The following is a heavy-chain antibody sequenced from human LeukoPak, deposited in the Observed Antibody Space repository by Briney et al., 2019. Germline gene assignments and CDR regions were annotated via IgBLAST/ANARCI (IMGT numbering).Heavy chain of an antibody. CDR1: GFTISTYG. CDR2: ISNSGANP. J-gene: IGHJ4*02. Sequence: GGSLRLSCAASGFTISTYGMSWVRQAPGKGLEWVSGISNSGANPYYADSVKGRFIFSRDTSKNTLYLQMNSLRAEDTAVYYCARLGDIRINMIVVAIGIFDYWGQGTLVTVSS. V-gene: IGHV3-23*01. D-gene: IGHD3-22*01. CDR3: ARLGDIRINMIVVAIGIFDY.